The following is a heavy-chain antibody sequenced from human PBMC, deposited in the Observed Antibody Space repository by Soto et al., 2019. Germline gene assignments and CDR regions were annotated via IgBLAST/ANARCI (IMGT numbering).Heavy chain of an antibody. D-gene: IGHD3-22*01. CDR3: AREGNYYSGDY. Sequence: EVQLVETGGGLIQPGGSLRLSCAASGFTVSSNYMSWVRQAPGKGLEWISVLYSGGGTYYADSVKGRFTISRDKSKNTLYLQMNSLRAEDTAVYYCAREGNYYSGDYWGQGTLVTVSS. V-gene: IGHV3-53*02. CDR2: LYSGGGT. CDR1: GFTVSSNY. J-gene: IGHJ4*02.